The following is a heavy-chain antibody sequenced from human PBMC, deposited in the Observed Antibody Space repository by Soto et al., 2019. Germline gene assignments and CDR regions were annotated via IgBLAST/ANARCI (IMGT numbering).Heavy chain of an antibody. V-gene: IGHV3-21*01. CDR1: GFTFTSYA. CDR2: ISSTTNYI. CDR3: ARESEDLTSNFDY. Sequence: GGSLRLSCAASGFTFTSYAMNWARQAPGKGLEWVSSISSTTNYIYYADSMKGRFTVSRDNAKNSVYLEMNSLSAEDTALYYCARESEDLTSNFDYWGQGTLVTVSS. J-gene: IGHJ4*02.